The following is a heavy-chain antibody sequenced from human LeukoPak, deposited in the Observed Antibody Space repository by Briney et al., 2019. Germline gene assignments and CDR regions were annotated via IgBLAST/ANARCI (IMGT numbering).Heavy chain of an antibody. J-gene: IGHJ4*02. D-gene: IGHD2-8*01. CDR2: THYSGSA. Sequence: TPSETLSLTCSVSGDSINNYYWTWIRRPPGKQLEWIGFTHYSGSAKSNPSLKSRVTTSVDTSKNQFSLKLSSVTAADTAVYYCAKWSTGLKAYDFWGQGTLVIVSS. CDR1: GDSINNYY. V-gene: IGHV4-59*08. CDR3: AKWSTGLKAYDF.